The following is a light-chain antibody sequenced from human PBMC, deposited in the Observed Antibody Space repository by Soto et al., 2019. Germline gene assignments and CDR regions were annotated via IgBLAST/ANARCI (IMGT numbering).Light chain of an antibody. Sequence: ETVLTQSLCTLSLSPGEGATLSCRASHRVYDSYLAWYTQKPGQPPRLLIFGASTRATGIPDRFSGSGSGTGFTLTISRLEPEDFAVYFCQQYGNSITFGQGTRLEI. CDR1: HRVYDSY. CDR3: QQYGNSIT. V-gene: IGKV3-20*01. CDR2: GAS. J-gene: IGKJ5*01.